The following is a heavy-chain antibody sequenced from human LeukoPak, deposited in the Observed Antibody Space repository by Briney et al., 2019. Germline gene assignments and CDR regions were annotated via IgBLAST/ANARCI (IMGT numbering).Heavy chain of an antibody. CDR1: GFSVSGGYY. CDR2: IHHGAASS. J-gene: IGHJ4*02. V-gene: IGHV4-38-2*02. D-gene: IGHD3-16*01. Sequence: SETLSLTCSVSGFSVSGGYYWGWIRQTPGEGLEWIGSIHHGAASSYYNPSHRSRVTVSLDTSKNQFSLRLTSVTAADTAAYYCARGGGLVGPSDYWGQGILVTVSA. CDR3: ARGGGLVGPSDY.